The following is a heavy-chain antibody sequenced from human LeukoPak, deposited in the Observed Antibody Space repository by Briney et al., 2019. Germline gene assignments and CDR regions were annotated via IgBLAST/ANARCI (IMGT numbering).Heavy chain of an antibody. V-gene: IGHV3-23*01. CDR2: ISGSGGST. Sequence: PGGSLRLSCAASGFTFSSYAMSWVRQAPGKGLEWVSAISGSGGSTYYADSVKGRFTISRDNSKNTLYLQMNGLRAEDTAVYYCAKGHDFWSGYLNYYYYGMDVWGQGTTVTVSS. D-gene: IGHD3-3*01. CDR3: AKGHDFWSGYLNYYYYGMDV. CDR1: GFTFSSYA. J-gene: IGHJ6*02.